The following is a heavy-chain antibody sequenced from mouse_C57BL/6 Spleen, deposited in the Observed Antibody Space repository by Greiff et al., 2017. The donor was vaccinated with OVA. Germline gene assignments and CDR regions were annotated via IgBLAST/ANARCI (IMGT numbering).Heavy chain of an antibody. D-gene: IGHD2-5*01. CDR2: IDPENGDT. CDR1: GFNIKDDY. V-gene: IGHV14-4*01. Sequence: VQLQQSGAELVRPGASVKLSCTASGFNIKDDYMHWVKQRPEQGLEWIGLIDPENGDTEYASKFQGKATITADTTSNTAYLQLSSLTSEDTAVYYCTTAYSNYGGWCAYWGQGTLVTVSA. CDR3: TTAYSNYGGWCAY. J-gene: IGHJ3*01.